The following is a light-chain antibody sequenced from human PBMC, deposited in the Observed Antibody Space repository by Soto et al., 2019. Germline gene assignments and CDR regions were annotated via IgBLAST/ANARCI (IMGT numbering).Light chain of an antibody. V-gene: IGKV3-20*01. CDR1: QSVSSSY. J-gene: IGKJ2*01. CDR3: QQYGTSPGMYT. CDR2: GVS. Sequence: EIVLTQSPGTLSLSPGERATLSCRASQSVSSSYLAWYQQKPGQAPRLLIFGVSSRVTGIPDRFSGSGSGTDFTLTIRRLEAEDFAVYYCQQYGTSPGMYTFGQGTKLEIK.